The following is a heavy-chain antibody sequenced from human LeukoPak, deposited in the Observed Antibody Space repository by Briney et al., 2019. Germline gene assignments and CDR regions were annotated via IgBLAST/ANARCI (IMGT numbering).Heavy chain of an antibody. Sequence: GGSLRLSCAASGFTFNSYAMSWVRQAPGKGLEWVSAISGSGGSTYYADSVKGRFTISRDNSKNTLYLQMNSLRAEDTAVYYCAITHPDTAMVTGFDYWGQGTLVTVSS. CDR2: ISGSGGST. CDR1: GFTFNSYA. D-gene: IGHD5-18*01. CDR3: AITHPDTAMVTGFDY. V-gene: IGHV3-23*01. J-gene: IGHJ4*02.